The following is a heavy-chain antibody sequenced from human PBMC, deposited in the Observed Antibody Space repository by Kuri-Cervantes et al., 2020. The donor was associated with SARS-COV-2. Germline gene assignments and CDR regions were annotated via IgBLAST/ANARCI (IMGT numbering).Heavy chain of an antibody. J-gene: IGHJ6*03. V-gene: IGHV4-34*01. CDR3: ARRLWSGYSFRYYHYMDV. CDR2: INHSGST. Sequence: GSLRLSCAVSGGSFSGYSWTWIRQSPGKGLEWIGEINHSGSTNYNPSLKSRVTISVDTSKNQISLKLSSVTAADTAVYYCARRLWSGYSFRYYHYMDVWGKGTTVTVSS. D-gene: IGHD3-3*01. CDR1: GGSFSGYS.